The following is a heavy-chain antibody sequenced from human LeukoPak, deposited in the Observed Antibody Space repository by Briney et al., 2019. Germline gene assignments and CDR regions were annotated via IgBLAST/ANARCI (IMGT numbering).Heavy chain of an antibody. D-gene: IGHD3-10*01. V-gene: IGHV3-9*01. J-gene: IGHJ4*02. CDR1: GFTFDGYA. CDR3: ARSGYYNGYDY. CDR2: ISWNSGSI. Sequence: GGSLRLSCTASGFTFDGYAMHWVRQTPGRGLEWVSGISWNSGSIGYADSVKGRFTISRDIARNTLYLQMNSLTADDTAVYYCARSGYYNGYDYWGQGTLVTVSS.